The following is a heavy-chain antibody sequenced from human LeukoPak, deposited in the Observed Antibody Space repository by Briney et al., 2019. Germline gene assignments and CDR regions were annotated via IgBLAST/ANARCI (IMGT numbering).Heavy chain of an antibody. CDR3: AKNLANWGNLDY. Sequence: PGGSLRLSCAASGFTFSSYEMNWVRQAPGKGLEWISYISASGTITHYADSVEGRFTISRDNAKNSLYLQMNSLRAEDTALYSCAKNLANWGNLDYWGQGTLVTVSS. CDR1: GFTFSSYE. J-gene: IGHJ4*02. D-gene: IGHD7-27*01. CDR2: ISASGTIT. V-gene: IGHV3-48*03.